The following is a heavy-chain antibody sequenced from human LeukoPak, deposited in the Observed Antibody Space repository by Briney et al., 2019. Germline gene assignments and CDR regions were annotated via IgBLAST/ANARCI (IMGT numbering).Heavy chain of an antibody. V-gene: IGHV3-13*05. CDR1: GFTFSSYD. CDR2: IGTAGDP. Sequence: GGSLRLSCAASGFTFSSYDMHWVRQATGKGLEWVSAIGTAGDPYYPGSVKGRFTISRENAKNSLYLQMNSLRAGDTAVYYCARGLRRQVPAAIGDYYGSGSYAFDIWGQGTMVTVSS. CDR3: ARGLRRQVPAAIGDYYGSGSYAFDI. J-gene: IGHJ3*02. D-gene: IGHD3-10*01.